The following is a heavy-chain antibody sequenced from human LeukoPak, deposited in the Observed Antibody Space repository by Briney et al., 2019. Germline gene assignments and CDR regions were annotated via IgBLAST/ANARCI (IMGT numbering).Heavy chain of an antibody. CDR1: GFTFDDYA. CDR3: AKEAVAGGGIDY. V-gene: IGHV3-9*01. CDR2: ISWNSGSI. J-gene: IGHJ4*02. D-gene: IGHD6-19*01. Sequence: PGGSLRLSCAASGFTFDDYAMHWVRQAPGKGLEWVSGISWNSGSIGYADSVKGRFTISRDNAKNSLYLQMNSLRAEDTALYYCAKEAVAGGGIDYWGQGTLVTVSS.